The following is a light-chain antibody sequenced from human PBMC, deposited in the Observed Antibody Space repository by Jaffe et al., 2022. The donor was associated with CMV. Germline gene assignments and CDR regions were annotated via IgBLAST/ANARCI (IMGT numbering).Light chain of an antibody. CDR3: QQYYTTPPLS. V-gene: IGKV4-1*01. Sequence: IVMTQSPEYLAVSLGERATINCKSSQTILYSSNNKNYLAWYQQRPGQPPKLLIYWASTRESGVPDRFSGSGSGTDFTLTISSLQAEDVAVYYCQQYYTTPPLSFGGGTKVEIK. CDR1: QTILYSSNNKNY. J-gene: IGKJ4*01. CDR2: WAS.